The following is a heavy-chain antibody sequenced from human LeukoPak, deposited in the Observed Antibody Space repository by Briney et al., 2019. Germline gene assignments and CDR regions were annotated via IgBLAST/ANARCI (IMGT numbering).Heavy chain of an antibody. D-gene: IGHD5-18*01. CDR2: ISSSSSYI. Sequence: GGSLRLSCAASGFTFSSYTMNWVRQAPGKGLEWVSSISSSSSYIYYVDSVKGRFTISRDNAKNSLYLQMNSLRAEDTAVYYCARLSGYSYGETNYWGQGTLVTVSS. CDR3: ARLSGYSYGETNY. J-gene: IGHJ4*02. V-gene: IGHV3-21*01. CDR1: GFTFSSYT.